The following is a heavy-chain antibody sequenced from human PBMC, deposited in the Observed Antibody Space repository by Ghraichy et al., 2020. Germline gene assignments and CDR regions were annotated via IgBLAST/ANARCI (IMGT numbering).Heavy chain of an antibody. D-gene: IGHD3-16*02. CDR3: AKYYCYPSAGPLWVVDR. CDR1: GFTFGGYA. V-gene: IGHV3-23*01. CDR2: LSAGGDRA. Sequence: GGSLRLSCAASGFTFGGYAMGWVRQAPGKGLEWVSSLSAGGDRAFYADSVKGRLTISRDNSKDTLSLQMSSLRGEDTAVYYCAKYYCYPSAGPLWVVDRWGQGTLVTVSS. J-gene: IGHJ5*02.